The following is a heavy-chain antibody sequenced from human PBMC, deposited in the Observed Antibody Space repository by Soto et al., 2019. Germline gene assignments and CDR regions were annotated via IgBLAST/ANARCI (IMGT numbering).Heavy chain of an antibody. CDR1: GYPVTAYY. D-gene: IGHD3-3*01. Sequence: QLHLVQSGAVVKKPGASVTVSCSASGYPVTAYYMHWVRQAPGRGLEWMGGINPATGAAKYTQRFQGRVTMTRDTATSTVFMELSGVTSEDTAVFYCARGGGVGVAGSAAFDMWGQGTLVTVSS. J-gene: IGHJ3*02. CDR3: ARGGGVGVAGSAAFDM. V-gene: IGHV1-2*02. CDR2: INPATGAA.